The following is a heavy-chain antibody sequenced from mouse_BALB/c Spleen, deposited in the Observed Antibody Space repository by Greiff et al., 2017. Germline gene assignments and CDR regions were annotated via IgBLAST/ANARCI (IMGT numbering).Heavy chain of an antibody. J-gene: IGHJ3*01. CDR2: ISYSGST. CDR1: GYSITSDYA. CDR3: ARGGTLFAY. V-gene: IGHV3-2*02. Sequence: VQLQQSGPGLVKPSQSLSLTCTVTGYSITSDYAWNWIRQFPGNKLEWMGYISYSGSTSYNPSLKSRISITRDTSKNQFFLQLNSVTTEDTATYYCARGGTLFAYWGQGTLVTVSA.